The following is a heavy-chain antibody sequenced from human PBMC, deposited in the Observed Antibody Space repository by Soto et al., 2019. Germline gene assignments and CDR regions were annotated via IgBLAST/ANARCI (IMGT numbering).Heavy chain of an antibody. Sequence: SETLSLTCAVYGGSFSGYYWSWIRQPPGKGLERIGEINHSGSTNYNPSLKSRVTISVDTSKNQFSLKLSSVTAADTAVYYCARGSSSWYYFDYWGQGTLVTVSS. CDR3: ARGSSSWYYFDY. J-gene: IGHJ4*02. D-gene: IGHD6-13*01. V-gene: IGHV4-34*01. CDR1: GGSFSGYY. CDR2: INHSGST.